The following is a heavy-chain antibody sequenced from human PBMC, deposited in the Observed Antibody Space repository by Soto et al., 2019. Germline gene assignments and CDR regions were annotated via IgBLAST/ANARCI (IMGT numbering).Heavy chain of an antibody. CDR1: GFSLIPYW. CDR2: INQDGSER. J-gene: IGHJ4*02. D-gene: IGHD3-22*01. V-gene: IGHV3-7*03. Sequence: PGGSLRLSCGASGFSLIPYWMSWVRQAPGKGLEWVANINQDGSERNYVDSVRGRFTISRDNAQNSVFLQMNSLRAEDMAVYFCTRGSVHFYDKSFDYWGQGTPVTVSS. CDR3: TRGSVHFYDKSFDY.